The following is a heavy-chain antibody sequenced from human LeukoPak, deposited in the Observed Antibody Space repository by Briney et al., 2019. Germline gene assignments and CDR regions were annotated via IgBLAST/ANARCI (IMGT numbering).Heavy chain of an antibody. J-gene: IGHJ4*02. V-gene: IGHV3-23*01. CDR3: AKSPRLAVADY. Sequence: GGSLRLSCAASGFTFSSYAMSWVRQAPGKGLECVSAMSGSGGSTYYADAVKRRFTISRDNSKNTLYLQMNSLRAEDTAVYYCAKSPRLAVADYWGQGTLVTVSS. CDR1: GFTFSSYA. CDR2: MSGSGGST. D-gene: IGHD6-19*01.